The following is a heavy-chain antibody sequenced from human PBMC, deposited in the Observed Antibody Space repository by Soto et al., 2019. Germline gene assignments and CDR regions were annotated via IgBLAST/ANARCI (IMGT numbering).Heavy chain of an antibody. CDR1: GYSVTSYW. CDR2: IYPGDSDT. V-gene: IGHV5-51*01. Sequence: GGSLKISCKGSGYSVTSYWIGWVRQMPGKGLEWMGIIYPGDSDTRYSPSFQGQVTISADKSISTAYLQWSSLKASDTAMYYCARLPMVRGVIITLDYYYGMDVWGQGTTVTVSS. J-gene: IGHJ6*02. D-gene: IGHD3-10*01. CDR3: ARLPMVRGVIITLDYYYGMDV.